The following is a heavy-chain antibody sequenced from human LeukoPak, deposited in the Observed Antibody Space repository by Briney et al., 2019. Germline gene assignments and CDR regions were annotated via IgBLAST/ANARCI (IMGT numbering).Heavy chain of an antibody. CDR3: ARFITMVRGVITYDAFDI. CDR2: ISSSSSYI. D-gene: IGHD3-10*01. V-gene: IGHV3-21*01. CDR1: GFTFSSYS. Sequence: GGSLRLSCAASGFTFSSYSMNWVRQAPGKGLEWVSSISSSSSYIYYADSVKGRFTISRDNAKNSLYLQMNSLRAEDTAVYYCARFITMVRGVITYDAFDIWGQGTMVTVSS. J-gene: IGHJ3*02.